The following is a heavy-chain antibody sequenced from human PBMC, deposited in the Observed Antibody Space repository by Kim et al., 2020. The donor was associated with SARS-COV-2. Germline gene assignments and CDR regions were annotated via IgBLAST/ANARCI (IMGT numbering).Heavy chain of an antibody. D-gene: IGHD6-19*01. CDR1: GFSLSPSGVG. Sequence: SGPTLVHPTQPLTLTCTFSGFSLSPSGVGVGWIRQPPGKALEWLALIYWDDDKRYSPSLKSRLTITKDTSKNQVVLTMTNMAPVDTATYYCAHSRIRRGTRIAVDDISLDFWGQGTLVTVSS. CDR3: AHSRIRRGTRIAVDDISLDF. CDR2: IYWDDDK. V-gene: IGHV2-5*02. J-gene: IGHJ4*02.